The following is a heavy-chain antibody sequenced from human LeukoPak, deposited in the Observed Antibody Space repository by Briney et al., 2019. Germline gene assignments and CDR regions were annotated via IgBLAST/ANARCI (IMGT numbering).Heavy chain of an antibody. V-gene: IGHV4-28*03. CDR2: IYYSGST. Sequence: SETLSLACAVSGYSISSSNWWGWIRQPPGKGLEWIGYIYYSGSTYYNPSLKSRVTMSVDTSKNQFSLKLSSVTAVDTAVYYCARASSIAVAGPDYWGQGTLVTVSS. D-gene: IGHD6-19*01. J-gene: IGHJ4*02. CDR1: GYSISSSNW. CDR3: ARASSIAVAGPDY.